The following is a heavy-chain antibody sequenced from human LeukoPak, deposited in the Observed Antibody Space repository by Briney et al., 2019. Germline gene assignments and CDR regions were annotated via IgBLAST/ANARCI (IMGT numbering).Heavy chain of an antibody. CDR1: GGSISSSSYY. V-gene: IGHV4-61*05. Sequence: SETLSLTCTVSGGSISSSSYYWGWIRQPPGKGLEWIGYIYHNGGTNYNPSLKSRVTISVDMSKNQFSLKLSSVTAADTAVYYCAKVVSGWFDPWGQGTLVTVSS. J-gene: IGHJ5*02. CDR3: AKVVSGWFDP. CDR2: IYHNGGT. D-gene: IGHD2-15*01.